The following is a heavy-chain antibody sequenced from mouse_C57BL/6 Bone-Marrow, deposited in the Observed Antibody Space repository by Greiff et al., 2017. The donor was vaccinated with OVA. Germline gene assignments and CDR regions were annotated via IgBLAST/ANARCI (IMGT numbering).Heavy chain of an antibody. D-gene: IGHD1-1*01. CDR2: IDPSDSYT. CDR3: ARDFYYYGSSAWFAY. CDR1: GYTFTSYW. J-gene: IGHJ3*01. V-gene: IGHV1-50*01. Sequence: QVQLQQPGAELVKPGASVKLSCKASGYTFTSYWMQWVKQRPGQGLEWIGEIDPSDSYTNYNQKFKGKATLTVDTSSSTAYVQLSSLTSEDSAVYYCARDFYYYGSSAWFAYWGRGTLVTVSA.